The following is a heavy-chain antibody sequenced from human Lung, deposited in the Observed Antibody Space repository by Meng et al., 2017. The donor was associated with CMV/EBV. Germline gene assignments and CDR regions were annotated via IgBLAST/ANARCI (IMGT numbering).Heavy chain of an antibody. CDR1: GFNFSTYS. CDR3: AIYCSATTCPPGHDAFDM. D-gene: IGHD2-2*01. CDR2: ITSSSSYI. V-gene: IGHV3-21*01. J-gene: IGHJ3*02. Sequence: GGSLRLSCAASGFNFSTYSMNWVRQAPGKGLEWVSYITSSSSYIYYGDSVRGRFTISRDNAKNSLYLQMNSLRAEDTAVYYCAIYCSATTCPPGHDAFDMWGQGXMVTVSS.